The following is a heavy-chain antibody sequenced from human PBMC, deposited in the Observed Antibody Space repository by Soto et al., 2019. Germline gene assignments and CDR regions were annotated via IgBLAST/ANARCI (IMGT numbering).Heavy chain of an antibody. CDR2: INHSGST. V-gene: IGHV4-34*01. CDR3: ASHRFWSGYYIGYGMDV. D-gene: IGHD3-3*01. CDR1: GGSFSGYY. Sequence: SETLSLTCAVYGGSFSGYYWSWIRQPPGKGLEWIGEINHSGSTNYNPSLKSRVTISVDTSKNQFSLKLSSVTAADTALYYCASHRFWSGYYIGYGMDVWGQGTTVTVSS. J-gene: IGHJ6*02.